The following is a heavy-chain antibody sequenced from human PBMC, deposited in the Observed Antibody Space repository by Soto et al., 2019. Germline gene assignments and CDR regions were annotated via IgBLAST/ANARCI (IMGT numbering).Heavy chain of an antibody. CDR2: IYYSGNT. Sequence: QVQLQESGPGLAETLSLTCTVSGVSITSGDYYWNWIRQPPGKGLEWIGNIYYSGNTYYNPSLKSRVAISLDTSKNQFSPKLSSVTAADTAVYYCASFGVASMNWFDPWGQGTLVTVSS. J-gene: IGHJ5*02. CDR3: ASFGVASMNWFDP. V-gene: IGHV4-30-4*01. D-gene: IGHD3-3*01. CDR1: GVSITSGDYY.